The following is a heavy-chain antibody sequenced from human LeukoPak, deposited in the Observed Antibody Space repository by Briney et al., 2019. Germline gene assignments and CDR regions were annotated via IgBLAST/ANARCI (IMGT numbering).Heavy chain of an antibody. CDR1: GGSISSYY. CDR2: IYYSGST. J-gene: IGHJ5*02. V-gene: IGHV4-59*01. Sequence: PSETLSLTCTVSGGSISSYYWSWIRQPPGKGLEWIGYIYYSGSTNYNPSLKSRVTISVDTSKNQFSLKLSSVTAADTAVYYCARDSRGSSWYLRFSGFDPWGQGTLVTVSS. D-gene: IGHD6-13*01. CDR3: ARDSRGSSWYLRFSGFDP.